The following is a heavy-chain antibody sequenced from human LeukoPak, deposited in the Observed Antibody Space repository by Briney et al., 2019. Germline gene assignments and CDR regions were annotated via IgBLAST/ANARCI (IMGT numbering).Heavy chain of an antibody. CDR2: IRSKAHSGAA. CDR1: GFTFGDYG. Sequence: GGSLRLSCTASGFTFGDYGMSWFRQAPGKGLEGVGFIRSKAHSGAAEYAASVKGRFFISRDDYKSIAYLQMDSLKTDDTAVYYCSRALYYDVGTIYRDYFDYWGQGTLVTVSS. CDR3: SRALYYDVGTIYRDYFDY. D-gene: IGHD3-3*01. V-gene: IGHV3-49*03. J-gene: IGHJ4*02.